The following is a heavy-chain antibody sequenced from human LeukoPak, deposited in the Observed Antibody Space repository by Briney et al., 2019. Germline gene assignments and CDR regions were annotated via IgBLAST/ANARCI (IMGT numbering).Heavy chain of an antibody. CDR3: ARGGDCSGGSCYSGIDY. CDR1: GGSISSYY. J-gene: IGHJ4*02. Sequence: PSETLSLTCTVSGGSISSYYWRWIRQPPGKGLEWIGYIYYSGSTNYNPSLKSRVTISVDTSKNQFSLKLSSVTAADTAVYYCARGGDCSGGSCYSGIDYCGQGTLVTVSS. V-gene: IGHV4-59*01. CDR2: IYYSGST. D-gene: IGHD2-15*01.